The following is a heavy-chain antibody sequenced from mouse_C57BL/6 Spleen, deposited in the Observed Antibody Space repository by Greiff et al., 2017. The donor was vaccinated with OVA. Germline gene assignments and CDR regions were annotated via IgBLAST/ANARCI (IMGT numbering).Heavy chain of an antibody. CDR2: ISSGGDYI. V-gene: IGHV5-9-1*02. Sequence: EVKLMESGEGLVKPGGSLKLSCAASGFTFSSYAMSWVRQTPEKRLEWVAYISSGGDYIYYADTVKGRFTISSDNARNTLYLQMSSLQSEDTAMYYCTRDRGDRYFDVWGTGTTVTVSS. D-gene: IGHD2-13*01. CDR1: GFTFSSYA. J-gene: IGHJ1*03. CDR3: TRDRGDRYFDV.